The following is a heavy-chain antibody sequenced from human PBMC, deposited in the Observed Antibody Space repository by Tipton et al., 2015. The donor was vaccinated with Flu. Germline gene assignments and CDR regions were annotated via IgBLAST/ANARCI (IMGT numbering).Heavy chain of an antibody. V-gene: IGHV3-30*03. CDR1: GFTLSSYG. CDR2: LSSDGNSQ. D-gene: IGHD2-21*01. Sequence: RSLRLSCAASGFTLSSYGMHWVRQAPGKGLEWVALLSSDGNSQYYADSVKGRFYISRDSSRNTLYPQMSSLSDDDTAVYYCARDRGSVVGAVRPYYWGQGTLVTVSS. J-gene: IGHJ4*02. CDR3: ARDRGSVVGAVRPYY.